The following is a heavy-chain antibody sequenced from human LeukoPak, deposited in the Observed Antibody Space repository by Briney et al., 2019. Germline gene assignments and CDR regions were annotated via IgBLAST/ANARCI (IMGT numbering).Heavy chain of an antibody. D-gene: IGHD2-21*02. J-gene: IGHJ4*02. V-gene: IGHV1-2*02. CDR2: INPNSGGT. CDR1: GYTFTGYY. CDR3: ARDMKDIVVVTAGLDY. Sequence: GASVTVSFKASGYTFTGYYMHWVRQAPGQGLEWMGWINPNSGGTNYAQKFQGRVTMTRDTSISTAYMELSRLRSDDTAVYYCARDMKDIVVVTAGLDYWGQGTLVTVSS.